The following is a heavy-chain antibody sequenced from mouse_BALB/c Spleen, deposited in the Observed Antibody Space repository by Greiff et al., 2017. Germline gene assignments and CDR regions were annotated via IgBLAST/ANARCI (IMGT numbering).Heavy chain of an antibody. CDR3: ARIGDGYCGFDY. CDR2: ISSGGGST. CDR1: GFAFSSYD. D-gene: IGHD2-3*01. J-gene: IGHJ2*01. V-gene: IGHV5-12-1*01. Sequence: DVKLVESGGGLVKPGGSLKLSCAASGFAFSSYDMSWVRQTPEKRLEWVAYISSGGGSTYYPDTVKGRFTISRDNAKNTLYLQMSSLKSEDTAMYYCARIGDGYCGFDYWGQGTTLTVSS.